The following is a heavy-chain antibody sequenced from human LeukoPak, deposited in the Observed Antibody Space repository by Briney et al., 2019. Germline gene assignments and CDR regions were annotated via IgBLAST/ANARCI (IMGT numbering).Heavy chain of an antibody. J-gene: IGHJ5*02. CDR3: AKATEMATINRWFDP. D-gene: IGHD5-24*01. Sequence: GGSLRLSCAASGFTFSSYGMSWVRQAPGKGLEWVSAISGSGGGTYYADSVKGRFTISRDNSKNTLYLQMNSLRAEDTAVYYCAKATEMATINRWFDPWGQGTLVTVSS. V-gene: IGHV3-23*01. CDR2: ISGSGGGT. CDR1: GFTFSSYG.